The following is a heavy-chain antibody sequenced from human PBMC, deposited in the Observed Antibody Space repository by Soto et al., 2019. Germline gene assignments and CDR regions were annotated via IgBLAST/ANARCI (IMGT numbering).Heavy chain of an antibody. Sequence: QVQLVESGGGVVQPGTSLRLSCAASGFPFTTYGMHWVREAPAKGLDWVAVISYDGSNKYYADSVRGRFTISRDNSKNRLYLQMNSLRHEDTALYYCVEYKYYFDYRGQGTLVTVSS. CDR1: GFPFTTYG. CDR3: VEYKYYFDY. V-gene: IGHV3-30*03. J-gene: IGHJ4*02. CDR2: ISYDGSNK. D-gene: IGHD1-1*01.